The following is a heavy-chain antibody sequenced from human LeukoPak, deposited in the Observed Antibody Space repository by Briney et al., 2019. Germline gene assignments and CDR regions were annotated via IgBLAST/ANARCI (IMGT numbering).Heavy chain of an antibody. D-gene: IGHD6-19*01. CDR2: IYYSGST. CDR3: ARHSIAVAGSDFDY. Sequence: SETLSLTCTVSGGSISSSSYYWGWIRQPPGKGLEWIGSIYYSGSTYYNPSLKSRVTISVDTSKNQFSLKLSSVTAADTAVYYCARHSIAVAGSDFDYWGQGTLVTVSS. CDR1: GGSISSSSYY. J-gene: IGHJ4*02. V-gene: IGHV4-39*01.